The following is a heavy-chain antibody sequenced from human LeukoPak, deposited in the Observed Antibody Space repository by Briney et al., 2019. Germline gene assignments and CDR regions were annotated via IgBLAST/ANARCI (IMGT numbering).Heavy chain of an antibody. CDR1: GFTFSSYA. CDR3: AKDIVVSGYYGMDV. J-gene: IGHJ6*02. Sequence: PGGSLRLSCAASGFTFSSYAMSWVRQAPGKGLERVSSIRTNGGSTYYADSVKGRFTISRDNSKNRLYLQMNSLRAEDTAVYYCAKDIVVSGYYGMDVWGQGTTVTVSS. V-gene: IGHV3-23*01. D-gene: IGHD2-21*01. CDR2: IRTNGGST.